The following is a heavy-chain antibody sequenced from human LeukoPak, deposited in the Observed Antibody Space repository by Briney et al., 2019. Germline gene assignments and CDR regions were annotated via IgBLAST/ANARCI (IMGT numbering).Heavy chain of an antibody. V-gene: IGHV4-34*01. J-gene: IGHJ2*01. CDR3: ASTMTYWYFDL. CDR1: GASFSGYY. D-gene: IGHD2-2*01. CDR2: INHSGST. Sequence: SETLSLTCAVYGASFSGYYWSWIRQPPGKGLEWIGEINHSGSTNYNPSLKSRVTISADTPKNQFSLKLSSVTAADTAVYYCASTMTYWYFDLWGRGTLVTVSS.